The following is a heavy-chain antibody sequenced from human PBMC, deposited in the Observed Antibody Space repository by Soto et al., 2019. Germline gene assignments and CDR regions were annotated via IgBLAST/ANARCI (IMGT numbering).Heavy chain of an antibody. CDR3: ARHNRPYYYDSSGYEYYYFDY. Sequence: GESLKISCKASGFSLNTYWIAWVRQMPGKGLEWMGRIDPSDSYTNYSPSFQGHVTISADKSISTAYLQWSSLKASDTAMYYCARHNRPYYYDSSGYEYYYFDYWGHGTLVTVSS. V-gene: IGHV5-10-1*01. CDR1: GFSLNTYW. D-gene: IGHD3-22*01. J-gene: IGHJ4*01. CDR2: IDPSDSYT.